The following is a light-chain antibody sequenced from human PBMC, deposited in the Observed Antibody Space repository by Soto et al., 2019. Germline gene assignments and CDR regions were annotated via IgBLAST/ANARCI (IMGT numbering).Light chain of an antibody. J-gene: IGKJ3*01. V-gene: IGKV1-9*01. Sequence: DIQLTQSPSFLSASVGDRVTITCRASQGISSYLAWYQQKPGKAPKLLIYTASTLQSGVPSRFSGSRSGTEFTLTISSLQSADYETYYCQRLNIEPFTFGPGTNVDIK. CDR1: QGISSY. CDR3: QRLNIEPFT. CDR2: TAS.